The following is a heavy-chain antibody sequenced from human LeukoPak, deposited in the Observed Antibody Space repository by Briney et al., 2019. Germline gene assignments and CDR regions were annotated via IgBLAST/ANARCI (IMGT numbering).Heavy chain of an antibody. CDR2: ISAHNGNT. CDR1: GYTFTSYG. D-gene: IGHD3-22*01. J-gene: IGHJ6*02. CDR3: AREYYYDSSGLIYGMDV. V-gene: IGHV1-18*01. Sequence: ASVKVSCKASGYTFTSYGISWVRQAPGQGLEWMGWISAHNGNTNYAQKLQGRVTMTTDTSTSTAYMELRSLRSDDTAVYYCAREYYYDSSGLIYGMDVWGQGTTVTVSS.